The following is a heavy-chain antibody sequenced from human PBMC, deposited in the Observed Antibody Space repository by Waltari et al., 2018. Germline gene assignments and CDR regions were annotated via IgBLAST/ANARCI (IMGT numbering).Heavy chain of an antibody. J-gene: IGHJ4*02. CDR3: ARIYRSSWLFDY. CDR2: IYYSGST. V-gene: IGHV4-39*01. D-gene: IGHD6-13*01. CDR1: GGSISSSSYY. Sequence: QLQLQESGPGLVKPSETLSLTCTVSGGSISSSSYYWGWIRQPPGKGLEWIGSIYYSGSTYYNPSLKSRATISVDTSKNQFSLKLSSVTAADTAVYYCARIYRSSWLFDYWGQGTLVTVSS.